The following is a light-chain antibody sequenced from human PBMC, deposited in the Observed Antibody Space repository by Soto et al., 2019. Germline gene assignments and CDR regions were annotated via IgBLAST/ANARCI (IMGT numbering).Light chain of an antibody. Sequence: DIELTQTPLSLSVTPGQPASISRKSSQSLLHSDGKTNLYWYLQKPGQPPQFLIYEVFNRFSGVPDRFSGSGSGTDFTLKISRVEAEDVGVYYCLQTLQFPLTFGGGTKVEIK. V-gene: IGKV2D-29*01. CDR3: LQTLQFPLT. J-gene: IGKJ4*01. CDR2: EVF. CDR1: QSLLHSDGKTN.